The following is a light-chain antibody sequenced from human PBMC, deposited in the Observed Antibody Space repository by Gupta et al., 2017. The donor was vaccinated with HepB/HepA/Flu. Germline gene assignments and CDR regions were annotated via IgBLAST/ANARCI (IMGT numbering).Light chain of an antibody. CDR2: GAS. CDR3: HQYDSSPQT. J-gene: IGKJ1*01. CDR1: QSVISNY. V-gene: IGKV3-20*01. Sequence: EIVLPQSPGTLSLSPGERATLSCRASQSVISNYLAWYQQKPGQAPRLLIYGASTRATGIPYRFSGSGSGTDFTLTINRLDPEDFAVFYCHQYDSSPQTFGQGTKVEIK.